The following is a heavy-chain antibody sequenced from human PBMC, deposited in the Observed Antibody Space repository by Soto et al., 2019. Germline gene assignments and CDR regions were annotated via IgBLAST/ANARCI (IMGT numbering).Heavy chain of an antibody. V-gene: IGHV4-59*01. J-gene: IGHJ4*02. D-gene: IGHD6-6*01. CDR1: GGSISSYY. CDR3: ARGTAARPFDY. CDR2: IYYSGST. Sequence: PSETLSLTCTVSGGSISSYYWSWIRQPPGKGLEWIGYIYYSGSTNYNPSLKSRVTISVDTSKNQFSLKLSSVTAADTAVYYCARGTAARPFDYWGQGTLVTVS.